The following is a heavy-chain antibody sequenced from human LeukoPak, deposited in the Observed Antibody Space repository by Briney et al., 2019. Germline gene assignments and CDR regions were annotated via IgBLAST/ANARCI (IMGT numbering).Heavy chain of an antibody. J-gene: IGHJ5*02. CDR3: ARGLNWFDP. D-gene: IGHD3-16*01. CDR1: GGSFTDYY. Sequence: SETLSLTCTVTGGSFTDYYCNWIRQPPGKGLEWIGYISYSGNISYNPPLKSRVTISVDTSKHQFSLKLSSMTAADTAVYYCARGLNWFDPWGQGTLVTVSS. CDR2: ISYSGNI. V-gene: IGHV4-59*01.